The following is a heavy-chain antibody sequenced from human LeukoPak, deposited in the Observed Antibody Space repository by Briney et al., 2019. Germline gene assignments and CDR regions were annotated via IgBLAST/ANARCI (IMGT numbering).Heavy chain of an antibody. CDR2: INHSGST. CDR3: ASLPYYGGNPAGVDY. Sequence: SETLSLTGAVYGGSFSGYYWSWIRQPPGKGLEWFGEINHSGSTNYNPSLKSRVTISVDTSKNQFSLKLSSVTAADTAVYYCASLPYYGGNPAGVDYWGQGTLVTVSS. D-gene: IGHD4-23*01. J-gene: IGHJ4*02. CDR1: GGSFSGYY. V-gene: IGHV4-34*01.